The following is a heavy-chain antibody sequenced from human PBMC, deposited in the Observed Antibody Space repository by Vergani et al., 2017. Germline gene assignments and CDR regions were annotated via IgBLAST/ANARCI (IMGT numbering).Heavy chain of an antibody. V-gene: IGHV3-11*04. CDR1: GFTFSDYY. CDR2: ISGSGHTK. Sequence: QVQLVESGGGLVKPGGSLRLSCAASGFTFSDYYMTWIRQAPGKGLEWISYISGSGHTKYYADSVKGRFAISRDNAKNSLYLQMNSLRAEDTAVYYCARSHTRYSSSSGFDYWGQGTLVTVSS. D-gene: IGHD6-6*01. CDR3: ARSHTRYSSSSGFDY. J-gene: IGHJ4*02.